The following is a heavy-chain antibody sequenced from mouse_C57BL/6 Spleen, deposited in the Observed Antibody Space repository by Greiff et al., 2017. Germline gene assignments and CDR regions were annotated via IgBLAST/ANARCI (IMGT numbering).Heavy chain of an antibody. CDR3: AREGAGLYFDY. J-gene: IGHJ2*01. V-gene: IGHV5-4*01. Sequence: EVQVVESGGGLVKPGGSLKLSCAASGFTFSSYAMSWVRQTPEKRLEWVATISDGGSYTYYPDNVKGRFTISRDNAKNNLYLQMSHLKSEDTAMYYCAREGAGLYFDYWGQGTTLTVSS. CDR2: ISDGGSYT. CDR1: GFTFSSYA. D-gene: IGHD3-1*01.